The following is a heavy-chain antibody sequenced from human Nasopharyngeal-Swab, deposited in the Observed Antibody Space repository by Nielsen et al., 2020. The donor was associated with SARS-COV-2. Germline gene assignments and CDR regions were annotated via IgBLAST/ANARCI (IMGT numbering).Heavy chain of an antibody. CDR2: ISNSGGTT. D-gene: IGHD3-10*01. J-gene: IGHJ4*02. CDR1: GFALTSYA. Sequence: GESLKISCAVSGFALTSYAMSWVRQAPGKGLEWVSAISNSGGTTFYADSVKGRFTISRDTSKNTLYMQMNSLRVEDTAVYYCAEIRGVGSTEDHFDYWGQGTLVTVSS. CDR3: AEIRGVGSTEDHFDY. V-gene: IGHV3-23*01.